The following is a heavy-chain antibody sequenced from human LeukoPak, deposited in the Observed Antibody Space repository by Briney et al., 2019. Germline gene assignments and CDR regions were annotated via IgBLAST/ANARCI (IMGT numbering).Heavy chain of an antibody. CDR1: GFTFDDYA. J-gene: IGHJ4*02. CDR2: ISWNSGSI. Sequence: GGSLRLSCAASGFTFDDYAMHWVRHAPGKGLEWVSGISWNSGSIGYADSVKGRFTISRDNAKNSLYLQMNSLRAEDTALYYCAKADIAAAGTLTTIDYWGQGTLVTVSS. CDR3: AKADIAAAGTLTTIDY. D-gene: IGHD6-13*01. V-gene: IGHV3-9*01.